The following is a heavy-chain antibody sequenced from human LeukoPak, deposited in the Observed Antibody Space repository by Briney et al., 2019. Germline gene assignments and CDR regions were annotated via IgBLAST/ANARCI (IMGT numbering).Heavy chain of an antibody. CDR3: ARDGISGDFWSGYYLGFY. Sequence: SETLSLTCTVSADSIRISTYYWAWVRQLPGKGLEWIGSIYSSGTTYYNPSLKSQVSISLDTSKNQFSLKLTSVTAADTAVYYCARDGISGDFWSGYYLGFYWGQGTLVTVSS. CDR2: IYSSGTT. D-gene: IGHD3-3*01. J-gene: IGHJ4*02. V-gene: IGHV4-39*07. CDR1: ADSIRISTYY.